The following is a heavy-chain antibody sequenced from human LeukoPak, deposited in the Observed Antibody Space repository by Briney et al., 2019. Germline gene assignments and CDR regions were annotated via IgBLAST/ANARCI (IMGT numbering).Heavy chain of an antibody. Sequence: SETLSLTCAVSGVAVRDYKYWTLIPKSPKKRLEWIGYNGNGGSTQYKPSLRSRITISLDTFKNQISLKLICMTNPDLAVYYYARQFKGVFDSWGEGTLVTVSS. CDR2: NGNGGST. CDR1: GVAVRDYKY. CDR3: ARQFKGVFDS. J-gene: IGHJ4*02. V-gene: IGHV4-59*08.